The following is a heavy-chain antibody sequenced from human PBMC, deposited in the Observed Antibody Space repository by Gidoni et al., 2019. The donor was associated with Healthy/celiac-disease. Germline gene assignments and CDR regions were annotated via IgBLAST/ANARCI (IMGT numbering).Heavy chain of an antibody. CDR2: ISSNGGST. Sequence: EVQLVESGGGLVQPGGSLRLSCSASGFTFSSYAMHWVRQAPGKGLEDVSAISSNGGSTYYADSVKGRFTISRDNSKNTLYLQMSSLRAEDTAVYYCVKGSIAVAGTTSYLDYWGQGNLVTVSS. V-gene: IGHV3-64D*08. CDR3: VKGSIAVAGTTSYLDY. J-gene: IGHJ4*02. D-gene: IGHD6-19*01. CDR1: GFTFSSYA.